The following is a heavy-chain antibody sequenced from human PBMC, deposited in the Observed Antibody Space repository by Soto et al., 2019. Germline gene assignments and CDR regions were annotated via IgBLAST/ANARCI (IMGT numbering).Heavy chain of an antibody. D-gene: IGHD2-21*02. Sequence: WMWIRQSPGKGLEWIGYIHYTGSIMYNPSFKSRLTMAVDTTKNQFSLQLTSVTAADTAVYFCAREDDGGDRDYYGLDVWGQGTTVTVSS. CDR3: AREDDGGDRDYYGLDV. J-gene: IGHJ6*02. CDR2: IHYTGSI. V-gene: IGHV4-30-4*01.